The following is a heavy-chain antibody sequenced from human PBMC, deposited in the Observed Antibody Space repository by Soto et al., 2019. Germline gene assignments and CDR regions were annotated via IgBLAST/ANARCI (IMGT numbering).Heavy chain of an antibody. CDR1: GFAFSTSW. J-gene: IGHJ6*02. V-gene: IGHV3-74*01. CDR3: ASDKAYGLDV. CDR2: IVSDGSVT. Sequence: EVQLVESGGGLVQPGGSLRLSCAASGFAFSTSWMHWVRQPPGKGLVWVSRIVSDGSVTSYADSVKGRFTISRDNAKNTLYLQMNSLRTEDTAVYYCASDKAYGLDVWGLGTTVTVSS.